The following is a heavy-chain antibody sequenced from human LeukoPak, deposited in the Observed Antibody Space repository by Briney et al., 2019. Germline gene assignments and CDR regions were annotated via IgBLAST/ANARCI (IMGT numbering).Heavy chain of an antibody. V-gene: IGHV1-18*01. CDR1: GYTFTSYG. D-gene: IGHD2-15*01. Sequence: ASVKVSCKASGYTFTSYGISWVRQAPGQGLEWMGWISAYNGNTNYAQKLQGRVTMTTDTSTSTAYMELRSLRSGDTAVYYCARDPVAATMGSFGYWGQGTLVTVSS. CDR2: ISAYNGNT. CDR3: ARDPVAATMGSFGY. J-gene: IGHJ4*02.